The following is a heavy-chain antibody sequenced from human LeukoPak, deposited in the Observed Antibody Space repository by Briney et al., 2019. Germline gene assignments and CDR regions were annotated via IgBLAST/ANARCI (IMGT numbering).Heavy chain of an antibody. J-gene: IGHJ4*02. CDR2: IWYDGSNK. Sequence: GGSLRLSCVASAFSISNSAMHWVRQPPGKGLEWVAVIWYDGSNKYYADSVKGRFTISRDNSKNTLYLQMNSLRAEDTAVYYCARAYSGYDLGIDYWGQGTLVTVSS. CDR1: AFSISNSA. D-gene: IGHD5-12*01. V-gene: IGHV3-33*08. CDR3: ARAYSGYDLGIDY.